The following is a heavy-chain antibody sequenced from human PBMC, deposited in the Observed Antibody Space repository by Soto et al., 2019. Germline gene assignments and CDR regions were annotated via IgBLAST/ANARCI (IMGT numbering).Heavy chain of an antibody. CDR1: GFSLNSYA. J-gene: IGHJ6*02. Sequence: QVQLVESGGGMVQPGRSLTLSCAASGFSLNSYAMHWVRQAPGKGLEWVAVISYDGSNKFYGDSVKGRFTISRDNSKNTVYLQMDSLRTEDTAVYYCESDCSSHTCYRQGGMDVWGQGTTVTVSS. CDR2: ISYDGSNK. D-gene: IGHD2-2*02. V-gene: IGHV3-30-3*01. CDR3: ESDCSSHTCYRQGGMDV.